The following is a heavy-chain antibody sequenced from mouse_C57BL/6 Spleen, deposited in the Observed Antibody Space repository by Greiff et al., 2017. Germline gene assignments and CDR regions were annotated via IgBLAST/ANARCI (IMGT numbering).Heavy chain of an antibody. J-gene: IGHJ3*01. Sequence: VKLMESGAELVKPGASVKISCKASGYAFSSYWMNWVKQRPGKGLEWIGQIYPGDGDTNYNGKFKGKATLTADKSSSTAYMQLSSLTSEDSAVYFCARTLYSNYVSWFAYWGQGTLVTVSA. D-gene: IGHD2-5*01. CDR2: IYPGDGDT. CDR3: ARTLYSNYVSWFAY. CDR1: GYAFSSYW. V-gene: IGHV1-80*01.